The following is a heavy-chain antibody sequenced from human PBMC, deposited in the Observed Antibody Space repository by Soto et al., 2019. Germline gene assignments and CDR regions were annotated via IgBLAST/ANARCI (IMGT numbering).Heavy chain of an antibody. CDR3: TTGMSGPKNF. Sequence: EAQLVESGGGLVNPGGPLGLSVEPPGSSSTTAWLNWVPQAPGKGLEWVARIKSKTDGGTADYAAPVKGRFTISRDESKNTLYLQMNSLKTEDTAVYYCTTGMSGPKNFWGQGTLVTVSS. V-gene: IGHV3-15*07. CDR2: IKSKTDGGTA. CDR1: GSSSTTAW. J-gene: IGHJ4*02. D-gene: IGHD6-25*01.